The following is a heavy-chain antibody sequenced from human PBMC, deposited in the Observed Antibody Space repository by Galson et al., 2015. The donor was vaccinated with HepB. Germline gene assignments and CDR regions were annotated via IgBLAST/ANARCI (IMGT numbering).Heavy chain of an antibody. V-gene: IGHV3-23*01. D-gene: IGHD3-10*01. Sequence: SLRLSCAASGFTFNIYGTYWVRQAPGKGLEWVSSISASGDNTNYADSVKGRFIISRDNSKDTLSLQMNSLRVEDTAVYYCAKGRTGDWGQGTLVTVSS. CDR3: AKGRTGD. CDR2: ISASGDNT. J-gene: IGHJ4*02. CDR1: GFTFNIYG.